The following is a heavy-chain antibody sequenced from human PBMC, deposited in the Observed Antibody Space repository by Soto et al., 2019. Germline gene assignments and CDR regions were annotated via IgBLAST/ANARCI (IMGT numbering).Heavy chain of an antibody. V-gene: IGHV3-30*18. CDR3: AKEQSSGYYRVVDY. CDR1: GFTLSSCG. J-gene: IGHJ4*02. CDR2: ITYDGGSE. Sequence: QVQVVESGGGVVQPGRSLRLSRAASGFTLSSCGMHWVRQAPGKGLEWVGVITYDGGSEHYADFVKGRFTISRDSSENTVYLQMNSLRVEDSAVYYCAKEQSSGYYRVVDYWGQGTLVTVSS. D-gene: IGHD6-19*01.